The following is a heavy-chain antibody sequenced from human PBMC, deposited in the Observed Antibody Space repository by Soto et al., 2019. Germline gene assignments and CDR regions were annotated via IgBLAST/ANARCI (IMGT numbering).Heavy chain of an antibody. V-gene: IGHV3-23*01. J-gene: IGHJ4*02. CDR2: ISGSGGST. Sequence: GGSLRLFCAASGFTFSSYAMSWVRQAPGKGLEWVSAISGSGGSTYYADSVKGRFAISRDNSKNTLYLQMNSLRAEDTAVYYCANSIAAAGYFDYWGQGTLVTVSS. CDR1: GFTFSSYA. CDR3: ANSIAAAGYFDY. D-gene: IGHD6-13*01.